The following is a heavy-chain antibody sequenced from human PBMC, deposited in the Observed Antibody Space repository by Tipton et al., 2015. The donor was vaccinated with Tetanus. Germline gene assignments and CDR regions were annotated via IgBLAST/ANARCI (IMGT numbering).Heavy chain of an antibody. CDR3: ARDRGDYIYYGMDV. CDR2: IDPNSGGT. J-gene: IGHJ6*02. CDR1: GYTFTGYY. V-gene: IGHV1-2*02. Sequence: LVQSGAEMKKPGASVKVSCKASGYTFTGYYIYWVRQAPGQGLEWMGWIDPNSGGTVYAQKFQGRVPMTRDTSISTAYMELRSLRSDDTAVYYCARDRGDYIYYGMDVWGPGTTVTVS. D-gene: IGHD3-22*01.